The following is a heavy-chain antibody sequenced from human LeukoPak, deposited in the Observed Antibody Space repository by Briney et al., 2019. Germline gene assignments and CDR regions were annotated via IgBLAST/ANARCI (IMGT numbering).Heavy chain of an antibody. V-gene: IGHV4-61*02. CDR1: GGSISSGSYY. CDR3: ARGGYSYGLTY. Sequence: SETLSLTCTVSGGSISSGSYYWSWIRQPAGKGLEWIGRIYTSGSTNYNPSLKSRVTISVDTSKNQFSLKLSSVTAADTAVYYCARGGYSYGLTYWGQGTLVTVSS. D-gene: IGHD5-18*01. J-gene: IGHJ4*02. CDR2: IYTSGST.